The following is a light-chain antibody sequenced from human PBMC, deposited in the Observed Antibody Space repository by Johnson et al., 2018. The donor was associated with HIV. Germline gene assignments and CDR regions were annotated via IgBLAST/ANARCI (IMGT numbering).Light chain of an antibody. V-gene: IGLV1-51*01. CDR2: DND. Sequence: QSVLTQPPSVSAPPGQKVTISCSGSSSNIGNNYVSWYQQLPGTAPKLLIYDNDKRPSGIPDRFSGSKSGTSATLGITGLQTGDEADYYCGTWDTSLSDYYVFGTGTKVTVL. CDR1: SSNIGNNY. J-gene: IGLJ1*01. CDR3: GTWDTSLSDYYV.